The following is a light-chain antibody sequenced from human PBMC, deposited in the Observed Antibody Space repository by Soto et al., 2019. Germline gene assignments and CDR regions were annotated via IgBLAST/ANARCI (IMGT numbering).Light chain of an antibody. CDR3: QQYGSSLWT. CDR2: DAS. CDR1: QNIGRN. V-gene: IGKV3-20*01. Sequence: EIEMTYSPATLSLSPEERATLSCRASQNIGRNLTWYQQIPGQAPRLLFYDASTRATGIPDRFSGSGSGTDFTLTINRLEPEDFAVYYCQQYGSSLWTFGQGTKVDI. J-gene: IGKJ1*01.